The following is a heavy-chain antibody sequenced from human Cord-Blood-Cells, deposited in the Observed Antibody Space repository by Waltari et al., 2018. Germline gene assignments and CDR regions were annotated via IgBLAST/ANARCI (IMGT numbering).Heavy chain of an antibody. D-gene: IGHD6-6*01. V-gene: IGHV4-34*01. CDR2: NNHSGST. J-gene: IGHJ4*02. CDR3: ARQSRGGAARTFDY. Sequence: QVQLQQWGAGLLKPSETLSLTCAVDGGSFSGYSWSWIRQPPGKGLEWIGENNHSGSTNYNPSLKSRVTISVDTSKNQFSLKLSSVTAADTAVYYCARQSRGGAARTFDYWGQGTLVTVSS. CDR1: GGSFSGYS.